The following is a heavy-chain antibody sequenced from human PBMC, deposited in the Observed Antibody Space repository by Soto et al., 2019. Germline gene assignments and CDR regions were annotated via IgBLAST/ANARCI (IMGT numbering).Heavy chain of an antibody. Sequence: ASVKVSCKASGYTFSNYYMHWVRQAPGQGLEWMGAINPNGDRTWYAQKFQGRLTMTRDTSTSTVYMELSSLRSEDTAVYYCAREGATIAKRFDYWGQGTLVTVSS. J-gene: IGHJ4*02. CDR2: INPNGDRT. CDR1: GYTFSNYY. D-gene: IGHD2-21*01. V-gene: IGHV1-46*01. CDR3: AREGATIAKRFDY.